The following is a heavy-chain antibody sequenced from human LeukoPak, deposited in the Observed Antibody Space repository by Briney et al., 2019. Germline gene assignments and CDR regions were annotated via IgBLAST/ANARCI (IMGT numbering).Heavy chain of an antibody. CDR3: ARQNWNDKGFFDY. V-gene: IGHV4-59*01. CDR1: GGSITTYY. Sequence: SETLSLTCTVSGGSITTYYWSWIRQPPGKGLEWIGYIFYSGTTNYNPSPESRVTISADTSKNQFSLRLSSVTAADTAVYYCARQNWNDKGFFDYWGQGTLVTVSS. J-gene: IGHJ4*02. CDR2: IFYSGTT. D-gene: IGHD1-1*01.